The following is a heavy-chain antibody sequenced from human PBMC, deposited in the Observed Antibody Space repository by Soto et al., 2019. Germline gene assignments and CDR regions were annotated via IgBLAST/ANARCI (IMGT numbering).Heavy chain of an antibody. CDR3: GRDRRVLRIGVSYYYMDV. Sequence: GGSLRLSCAASGFNFSSYSMNWVRQDPGKGLEWVPSISSSSSYIYYADSVKGRFTISRDNAKNSLYLQMNSLRAEDTAVYYWGRDRRVLRIGVSYYYMDVGGKGPTVPAPS. CDR1: GFNFSSYS. D-gene: IGHD3-10*01. V-gene: IGHV3-21*01. CDR2: ISSSSSYI. J-gene: IGHJ6*03.